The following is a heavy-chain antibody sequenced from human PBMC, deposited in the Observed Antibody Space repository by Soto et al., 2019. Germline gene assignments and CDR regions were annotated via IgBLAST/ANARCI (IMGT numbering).Heavy chain of an antibody. J-gene: IGHJ5*02. D-gene: IGHD6-19*01. CDR2: IYYSGST. Sequence: SETLSLTCTVSGGSISSSSYYWGWIRQPPGKGLEWIGSIYYSGSTYYNPSLKSRVTIPVDTSKNQFSLKLSSVTAADTAVYYCARRGSSGWYATSIWGWFDPWGQGTLVTVSS. CDR3: ARRGSSGWYATSIWGWFDP. V-gene: IGHV4-39*01. CDR1: GGSISSSSYY.